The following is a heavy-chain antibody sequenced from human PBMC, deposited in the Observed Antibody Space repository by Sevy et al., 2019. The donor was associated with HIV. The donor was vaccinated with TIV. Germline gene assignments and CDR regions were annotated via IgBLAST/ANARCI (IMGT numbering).Heavy chain of an antibody. D-gene: IGHD3-3*01. J-gene: IGHJ5*02. CDR3: AGGVGVDFWSDYSNNWFDP. V-gene: IGHV4-34*01. Sequence: SETLSLTCAVYGGSFSGYCWSWIRQPPGKGLEWIGKINHSGSTNDNPSLKRRLTISVDTSTNKFSLRRSSGTAADTAVYYCAGGVGVDFWSDYSNNWFDPWGQGTLVTVSS. CDR1: GGSFSGYC. CDR2: INHSGST.